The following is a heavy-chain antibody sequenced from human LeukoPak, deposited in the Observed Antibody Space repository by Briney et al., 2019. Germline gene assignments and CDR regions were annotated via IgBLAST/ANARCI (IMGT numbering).Heavy chain of an antibody. V-gene: IGHV4-59*01. D-gene: IGHD6-19*01. CDR1: GGSISSYY. CDR2: IYYSGST. J-gene: IGHJ4*02. CDR3: ARDSLTLYSSGWYGFDY. Sequence: SETLSLTCTVSGGSISSYYWSWIRQPPGKGLEWIGYIYYSGSTSYNPSLKSRVTISVDTSKNQFSLKLSSVTAADTAVYYCARDSLTLYSSGWYGFDYWGQGTLVTVSS.